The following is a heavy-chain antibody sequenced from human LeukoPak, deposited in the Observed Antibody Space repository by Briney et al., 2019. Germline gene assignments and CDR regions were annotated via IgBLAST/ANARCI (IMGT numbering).Heavy chain of an antibody. CDR3: ARELSTTVTSPIDY. Sequence: GASVKVSCKASGYTFIGYYMHWVRQAPGQGLEWMGRFNPHSGGTSYAQKFQGRVTMTRDTSISTAYMELSSLTSDDTAVYYCARELSTTVTSPIDYWGQGTLVTVSS. V-gene: IGHV1-2*06. CDR1: GYTFIGYY. D-gene: IGHD4-17*01. J-gene: IGHJ4*02. CDR2: FNPHSGGT.